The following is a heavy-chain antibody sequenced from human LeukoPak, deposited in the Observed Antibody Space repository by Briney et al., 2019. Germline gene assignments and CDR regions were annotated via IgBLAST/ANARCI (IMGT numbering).Heavy chain of an antibody. V-gene: IGHV3-33*08. CDR1: GFTFSSYW. D-gene: IGHD6-13*01. J-gene: IGHJ4*02. CDR2: IWYDASNK. CDR3: VRGVGVSRFNYLDS. Sequence: GGSLRLSCAASGFTFSSYWMHWVRQAPGKGLEWVAVIWYDASNKYYADSVKGRFTISRDNYKNTLYLQMNSLRDDDTAVYYCVRGVGVSRFNYLDSWGQGTLVIVSS.